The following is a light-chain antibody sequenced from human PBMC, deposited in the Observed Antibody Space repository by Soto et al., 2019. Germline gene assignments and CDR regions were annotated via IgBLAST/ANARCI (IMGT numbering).Light chain of an antibody. J-gene: IGKJ4*01. Sequence: EIVLTQSPGTLSLSPGERATLSCRASQSVSSIYLAWYQQKPGQAPRLLIYGASSRATGIPDRFSGSGSGTDFTLTISRLEPEYFAVYYCQQYGSSPLTFGGGTKVEIK. CDR2: GAS. V-gene: IGKV3-20*01. CDR3: QQYGSSPLT. CDR1: QSVSSIY.